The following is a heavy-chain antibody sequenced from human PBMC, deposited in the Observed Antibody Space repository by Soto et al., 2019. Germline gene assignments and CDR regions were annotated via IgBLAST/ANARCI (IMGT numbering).Heavy chain of an antibody. D-gene: IGHD3-10*01. CDR2: ISAYNGNT. CDR3: ARDRRYYGSGSYNTLDP. CDR1: GYTFTSDG. Sequence: ASVKVSCQASGYTFTSDGIAWVRQATGQGLEWMGWISAYNGNTNYAQKLQGRVTMTTDTSTSTAYMELRSLRSDDTAVYYCARDRRYYGSGSYNTLDPWGQGTLVTVSS. V-gene: IGHV1-18*01. J-gene: IGHJ5*02.